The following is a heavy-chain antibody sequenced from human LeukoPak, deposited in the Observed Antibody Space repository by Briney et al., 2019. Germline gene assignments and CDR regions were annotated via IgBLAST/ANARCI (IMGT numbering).Heavy chain of an antibody. CDR1: GFTFSRYE. CDR2: ISSSGSTI. D-gene: IGHD2-15*01. V-gene: IGHV3-48*03. J-gene: IGHJ3*02. Sequence: GGSLRLSCAASGFTFSRYEMNWVRQAPGKGLEWVSYISSSGSTIYYADSVKGRFTISRDNAKNSLYLQMNSLRAEDTAVYYCARGIGNCSGGSCYSGDAFDIWGQGTMVTVSS. CDR3: ARGIGNCSGGSCYSGDAFDI.